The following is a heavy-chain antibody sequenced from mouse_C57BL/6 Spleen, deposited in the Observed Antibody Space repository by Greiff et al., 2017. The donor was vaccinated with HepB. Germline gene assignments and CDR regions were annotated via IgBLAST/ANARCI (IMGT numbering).Heavy chain of an antibody. CDR3: ARGFTTYRGGDY. V-gene: IGHV1-4*01. J-gene: IGHJ2*01. CDR2: INPSSGYT. CDR1: GYTFTSYT. D-gene: IGHD1-1*01. Sequence: VQLQESGAELARPGASVKMSCKASGYTFTSYTMHWVKQRPGQGLEWIGYINPSSGYTKYNQKFKDKATLTADKSSSTAYMQLSSLTSEDSAVYYCARGFTTYRGGDYWGQGTTLTVSS.